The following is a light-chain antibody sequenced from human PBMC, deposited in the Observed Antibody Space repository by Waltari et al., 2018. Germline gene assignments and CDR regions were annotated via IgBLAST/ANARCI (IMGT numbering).Light chain of an antibody. V-gene: IGKV1-39*01. J-gene: IGKJ1*01. CDR1: QSISSS. CDR2: AAS. CDR3: QQSYSTPWT. Sequence: DIQMTKSPFSMSAYVADRVTITCRASQSISSSLNWYQQKPGKAPKLLIYAASSLQSGVPSRFSGSGSGTDFTLTISSLQPEDFATYYCQQSYSTPWTFGQGTKVEIK.